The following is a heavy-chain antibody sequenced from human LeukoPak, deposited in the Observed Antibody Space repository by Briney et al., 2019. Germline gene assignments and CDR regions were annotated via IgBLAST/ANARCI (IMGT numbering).Heavy chain of an antibody. CDR3: ARDRDWSGGSPWVPFDY. CDR2: MYYSGTT. CDR1: GGSISSSSYY. V-gene: IGHV4-39*07. Sequence: KPSETLSLTCTVSGGSISSSSYYWGWIRQPPGKGLEWIGSMYYSGTTYYKPSLKSRVTISVDTSKNQFSLKLSSVTAADTAVYYCARDRDWSGGSPWVPFDYWGQGTLVTVSS. J-gene: IGHJ4*02. D-gene: IGHD2-15*01.